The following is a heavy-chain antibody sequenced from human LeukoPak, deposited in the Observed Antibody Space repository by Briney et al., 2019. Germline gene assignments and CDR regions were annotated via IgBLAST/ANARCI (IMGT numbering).Heavy chain of an antibody. J-gene: IGHJ4*02. CDR1: GFTFNTYT. V-gene: IGHV3-66*01. CDR3: ARDPGYCGGDCYSSYFDY. Sequence: GGSLRLSCAASGFTFNTYTMNWVRQAPGKGLEWVSVIYSGGSTYYADSVKGRFTISRDNSKNTLYLQMNSLRAEDTAVYYCARDPGYCGGDCYSSYFDYWGQGTLVTVSS. CDR2: IYSGGST. D-gene: IGHD2-21*02.